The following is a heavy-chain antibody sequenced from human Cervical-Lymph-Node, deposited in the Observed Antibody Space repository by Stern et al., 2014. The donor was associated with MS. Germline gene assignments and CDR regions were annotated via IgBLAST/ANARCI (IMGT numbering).Heavy chain of an antibody. J-gene: IGHJ3*02. CDR3: ARLDSGSHLDAFDI. CDR2: IDWEDEK. D-gene: IGHD1-26*01. V-gene: IGHV2-70*13. Sequence: QVTLKESGPALVKPTQTLTLTCTFSGFSLSSSGMGVGWIRQPPGKAPEWLALIDWEDEKYYSTSLKSRLTISKDTSENQVVLTVANMDPVDTATYYCARLDSGSHLDAFDIWGQGTLVTVSS. CDR1: GFSLSSSGMG.